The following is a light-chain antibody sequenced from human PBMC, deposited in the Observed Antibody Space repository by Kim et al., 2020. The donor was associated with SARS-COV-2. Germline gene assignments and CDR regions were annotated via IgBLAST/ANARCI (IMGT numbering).Light chain of an antibody. Sequence: GQSITISCTGSDIGAFDYASWYQQHPGRAPKLLICDVTKRPSGVSHRFSGSKSGNTAHLTISGLQTEDEADYYCSSYTAGTTLRVFGTGTKVTVL. CDR1: DIGAFDY. CDR3: SSYTAGTTLRV. J-gene: IGLJ1*01. CDR2: DVT. V-gene: IGLV2-14*04.